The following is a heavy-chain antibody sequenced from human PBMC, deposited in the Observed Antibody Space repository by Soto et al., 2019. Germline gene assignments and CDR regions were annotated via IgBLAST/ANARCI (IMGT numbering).Heavy chain of an antibody. CDR3: ARDDYDILTGPFDY. J-gene: IGHJ4*02. D-gene: IGHD3-9*01. CDR2: ISKDSGRAT. CDR1: GFIFRDWF. V-gene: IGHV3-11*01. Sequence: GGSLRLSCAASGFIFRDWFMSWIRQAPGKGLEWISYISKDSGRATRYADSVKGRFTISRDNAKNSLFLQMNNLTVEDTAVYYCARDDYDILTGPFDYWGQGTLVTVSS.